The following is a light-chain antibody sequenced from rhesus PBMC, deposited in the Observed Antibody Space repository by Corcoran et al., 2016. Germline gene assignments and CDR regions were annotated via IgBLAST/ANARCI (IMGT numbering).Light chain of an antibody. J-gene: IGKJ4*01. CDR1: QGISSW. V-gene: IGKV1-21*01. CDR2: QVS. CDR3: PQYNSAPLP. Sequence: DIQMTQSPSSLSASVGDRVTITCRASQGISSWLAWYQQKPGKAPKVLLYQVSRLQSGVPSRFSGSGSGAEFTLTIYGLQPEDFATYYCPQYNSAPLPFGGGTKVEIK.